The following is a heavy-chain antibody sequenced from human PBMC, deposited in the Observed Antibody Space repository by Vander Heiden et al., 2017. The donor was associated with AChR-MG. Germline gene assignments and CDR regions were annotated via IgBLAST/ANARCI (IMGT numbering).Heavy chain of an antibody. J-gene: IGHJ2*01. V-gene: IGHV3-23*01. D-gene: IGHD1-26*01. CDR3: AKDSQWELPDWYFDL. CDR2: ISGSGGST. Sequence: EVQLLESGGGLVQPGGSLRLSCAASAFTFSRYAMGWVRQAPGKGLEWVSAISGSGGSTYYADSVKGRFTISRDNSKNTLYLQMNSLRAEDTAVYYCAKDSQWELPDWYFDLWGRGTLVTVSS. CDR1: AFTFSRYA.